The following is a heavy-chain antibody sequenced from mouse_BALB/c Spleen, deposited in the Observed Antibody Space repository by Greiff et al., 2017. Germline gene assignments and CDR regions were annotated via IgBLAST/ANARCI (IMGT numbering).Heavy chain of an antibody. CDR2: SRNKANDYTT. Sequence: EVKLVESGAGLVQPGASLTLSCATSGFTFSDFYMEWVRQPPGKRLEWIAASRNKANDYTTESSASVKGRFIVSTDPSQSFLYLQMNALRAEDTAMYYCARDEEVQRSFAYWGQGTLVTVSA. CDR3: ARDEEVQRSFAY. V-gene: IGHV7-1*02. CDR1: GFTFSDFY. D-gene: IGHD1-1*01. J-gene: IGHJ3*01.